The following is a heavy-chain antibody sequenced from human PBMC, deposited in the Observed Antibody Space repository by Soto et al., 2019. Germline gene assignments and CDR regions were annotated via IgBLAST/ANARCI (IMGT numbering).Heavy chain of an antibody. CDR3: ARQEYGDYVFLDY. V-gene: IGHV4-31*03. Sequence: SETLSLTCTVSGVSISNDVCYWTWINQYPGKGLEWVGYIYYTGSTYYNPSLTSRVMMSVDTSKNQFSLKLSSVTAADTAVYYCARQEYGDYVFLDYWGQGTLVTVSS. D-gene: IGHD4-17*01. CDR2: IYYTGST. CDR1: GVSISNDVCY. J-gene: IGHJ4*02.